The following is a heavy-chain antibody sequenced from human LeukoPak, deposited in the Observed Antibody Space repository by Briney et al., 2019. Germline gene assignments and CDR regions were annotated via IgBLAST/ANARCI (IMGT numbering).Heavy chain of an antibody. J-gene: IGHJ3*02. V-gene: IGHV3-23*01. D-gene: IGHD6-13*01. CDR2: ISGSGGST. CDR3: AKDRSSSSDRDAFGI. CDR1: GFTFSSYA. Sequence: PGGSLRLSCAASGFTFSSYAMNWVRQAPGKGLEWVSAISGSGGSTYYADSVKGRFTISRDNSKNTLYLQMNSLRAEDTAIYYCAKDRSSSSDRDAFGIWGQGTMVTVSS.